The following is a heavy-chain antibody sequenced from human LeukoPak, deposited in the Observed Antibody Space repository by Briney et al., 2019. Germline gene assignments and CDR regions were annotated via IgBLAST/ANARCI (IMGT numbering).Heavy chain of an antibody. J-gene: IGHJ4*02. V-gene: IGHV3-7*01. D-gene: IGHD6-13*01. CDR1: GFTFSSYW. Sequence: GGSLRLSCAASGFTFSSYWMSWVHQAPGKGLEWVANIKQDGSEKYYADSVKGRFTISRDNSKNTLYLQMNSLRAEDTAVYYCARVLGSSWLGGGYYFDYWGQGTLVTVSS. CDR2: IKQDGSEK. CDR3: ARVLGSSWLGGGYYFDY.